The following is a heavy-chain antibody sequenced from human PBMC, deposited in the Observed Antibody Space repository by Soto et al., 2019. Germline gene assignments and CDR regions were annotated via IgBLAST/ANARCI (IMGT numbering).Heavy chain of an antibody. CDR1: GGSFSGYY. V-gene: IGHV4-34*01. Sequence: SDTLSLTCAVYGGSFSGYYWSWIRQPPGKGLEWIGEINHSGSTNYNPSLKSRVTISVDTSKNRFSLKLSSVTAADTAVYYCASRYYYDSSGYYWTLLYWGQGTLVTVSS. D-gene: IGHD3-22*01. J-gene: IGHJ4*02. CDR2: INHSGST. CDR3: ASRYYYDSSGYYWTLLY.